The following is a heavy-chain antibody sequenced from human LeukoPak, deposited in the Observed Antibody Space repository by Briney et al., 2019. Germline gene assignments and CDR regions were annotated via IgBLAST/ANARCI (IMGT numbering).Heavy chain of an antibody. CDR3: ATAAAGTAYYYYMDV. Sequence: SVKVSCKASGGTFSSYAISWVRQAPGQGLEWMGGIIPIFGTANYAQKFQGRVTITADESTSTAYMELSSLRSEDTAVYYCATAAAGTAYYYYMDVWGKGTTVTISS. D-gene: IGHD6-13*01. CDR2: IIPIFGTA. CDR1: GGTFSSYA. V-gene: IGHV1-69*13. J-gene: IGHJ6*03.